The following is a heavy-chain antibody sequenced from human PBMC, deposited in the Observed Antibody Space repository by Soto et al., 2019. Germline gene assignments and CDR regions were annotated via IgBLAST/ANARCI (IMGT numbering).Heavy chain of an antibody. CDR3: ARDRAIVVVNQYYYGMDV. CDR2: ISSSSSTI. J-gene: IGHJ6*02. CDR1: GFTFSSYS. V-gene: IGHV3-48*02. Sequence: GGALRLSCAASGFTFSSYSMNWVRQAPGKGLEWVSYISSSSSTIYYADSVKGRFTISRDNAKNSLYLQMNSLRDEDTAVYYCARDRAIVVVNQYYYGMDVWGQGTTVTVSS. D-gene: IGHD3-22*01.